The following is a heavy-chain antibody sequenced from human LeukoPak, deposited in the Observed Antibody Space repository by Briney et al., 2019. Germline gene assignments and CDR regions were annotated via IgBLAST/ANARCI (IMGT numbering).Heavy chain of an antibody. D-gene: IGHD6-19*01. CDR3: AREVLSGNSSGWYRGFDY. J-gene: IGHJ4*02. Sequence: ASVKVSCKASGYTFTGYYMHWVRQAPGQGLEWMGWINPNSGGTNYAQKFQGRVTMTRDTSISTAYMELSRLRSDDTAVYYCAREVLSGNSSGWYRGFDYWGQGTLVTVSS. CDR1: GYTFTGYY. CDR2: INPNSGGT. V-gene: IGHV1-2*02.